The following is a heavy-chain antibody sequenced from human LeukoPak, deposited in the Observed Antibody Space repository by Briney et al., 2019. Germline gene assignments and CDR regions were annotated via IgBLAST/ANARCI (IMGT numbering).Heavy chain of an antibody. CDR2: IFHDGGA. CDR3: ARDPRWLTPDCTSTSCYENYFDP. J-gene: IGHJ5*02. CDR1: GYSISNGYQ. D-gene: IGHD2-2*01. Sequence: PSETLSLTCGVSGYSISNGYQWAWIRQSPGRGLEWIGTIFHDGGAHYNPSLGSRVVISIDTSKNQFSLRLRSVTVADTAVYYCARDPRWLTPDCTSTSCYENYFDPWGRGTLVTVSS. V-gene: IGHV4-38-2*02.